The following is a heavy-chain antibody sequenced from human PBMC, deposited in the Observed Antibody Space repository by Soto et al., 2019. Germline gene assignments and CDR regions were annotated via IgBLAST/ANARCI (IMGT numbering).Heavy chain of an antibody. V-gene: IGHV3-23*01. CDR3: AKPLHIVVVPAATAPDY. D-gene: IGHD2-2*01. J-gene: IGHJ4*02. Sequence: WGSLRLSCAASGFTFSSYAMSWVRRAPGKGLEWVSAISGSGGSTYYADSVKGRFTISRDNSKNTLYLQMNSLRAEDTAVYYCAKPLHIVVVPAATAPDYWGQGTLVTVSS. CDR1: GFTFSSYA. CDR2: ISGSGGST.